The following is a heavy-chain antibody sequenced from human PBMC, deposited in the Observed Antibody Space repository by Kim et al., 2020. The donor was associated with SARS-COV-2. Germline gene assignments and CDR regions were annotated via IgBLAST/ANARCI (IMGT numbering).Heavy chain of an antibody. CDR2: IIPVLNTP. CDR3: ANKGSRGEGISGPHDY. Sequence: SVKVSCKASGGTPSSYAMSWVRQAPGQGLEWMGGIIPVLNTPTYTQKFQGRLTISADEYGTTAYMELSSLRSEDTAVYYCANKGSRGEGISGPHDYWGQGTLVTVSS. V-gene: IGHV1-69*13. D-gene: IGHD3-10*01. J-gene: IGHJ4*02. CDR1: GGTPSSYA.